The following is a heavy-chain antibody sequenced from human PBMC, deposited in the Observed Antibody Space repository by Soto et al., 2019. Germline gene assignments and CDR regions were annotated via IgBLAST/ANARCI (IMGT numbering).Heavy chain of an antibody. Sequence: GGSLRLSCAASGLTFSSYAMSCVRQAPGKGLEWVSTITGSGGSTYDADSVRGRFTISRDNSKNTLYLQMNSLRAEDTAVYYCAKDLQTTVTTFPDYWGQGALVTVSS. V-gene: IGHV3-23*01. CDR3: AKDLQTTVTTFPDY. CDR1: GLTFSSYA. D-gene: IGHD4-4*01. CDR2: ITGSGGST. J-gene: IGHJ4*02.